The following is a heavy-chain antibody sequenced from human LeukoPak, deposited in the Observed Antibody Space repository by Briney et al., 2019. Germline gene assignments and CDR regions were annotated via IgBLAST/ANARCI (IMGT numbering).Heavy chain of an antibody. CDR1: GGTFSSYA. CDR2: IIPIFGTA. D-gene: IGHD3-22*01. CDR3: ATSLAHESYYDSSGYYDY. J-gene: IGHJ4*02. V-gene: IGHV1-69*13. Sequence: WASVTVSCTASGGTFSSYAISWVRQAPGQGLEWMGGIIPIFGTANYAQKFQGRVTITADESTSTAYMELSSLRSEDTAVYYCATSLAHESYYDSSGYYDYWGQGTLVTVSS.